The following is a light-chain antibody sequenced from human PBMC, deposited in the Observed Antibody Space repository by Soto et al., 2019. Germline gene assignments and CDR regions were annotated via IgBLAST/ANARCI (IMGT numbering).Light chain of an antibody. CDR1: SSNIGSNA. J-gene: IGLJ3*02. CDR3: AAWDDSLNGWV. V-gene: IGLV1-44*01. Sequence: QLVLTQPPSASGTPGQRVTISCSGSSSNIGSNAVNWYQQLPGTAPKLLIYSNNQRPSGVPDRFSGSKSGTSASLAISGLRPEDEADDYCAAWDDSLNGWVFGGGTKLTVL. CDR2: SNN.